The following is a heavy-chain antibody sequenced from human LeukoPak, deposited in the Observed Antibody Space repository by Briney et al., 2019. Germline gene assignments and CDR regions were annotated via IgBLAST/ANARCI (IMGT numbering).Heavy chain of an antibody. Sequence: PSETLSLTCTVSGGSISSSSYYWGWIRQPPGKGLEWIGSIYYSGSTYYNPSLKSRVTISVDTSKNQFSLKLSSVTAADTAVYYCARYGYSSHWTFDYWGQGTLVTVSS. D-gene: IGHD5-18*01. CDR2: IYYSGST. J-gene: IGHJ4*02. CDR3: ARYGYSSHWTFDY. V-gene: IGHV4-39*07. CDR1: GGSISSSSYY.